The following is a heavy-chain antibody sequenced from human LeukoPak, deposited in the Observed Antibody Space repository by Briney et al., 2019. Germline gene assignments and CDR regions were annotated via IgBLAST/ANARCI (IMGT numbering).Heavy chain of an antibody. CDR3: TTVSRLVRYYFDC. CDR1: GFTFSSYS. V-gene: IGHV3-15*07. J-gene: IGHJ4*02. D-gene: IGHD6-19*01. CDR2: IKSKTEGGTT. Sequence: GGSLRLSCAASGFTFSSYSMNWVRQGPGKGLEWVGRIKSKTEGGTTDYAAPVKGSLTISRDDSKNTLYLQMNSLKTEDTAVYYCTTVSRLVRYYFDCWGQGTLVTVAS.